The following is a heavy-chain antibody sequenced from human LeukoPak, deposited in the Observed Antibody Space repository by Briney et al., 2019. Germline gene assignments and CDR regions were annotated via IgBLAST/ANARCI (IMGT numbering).Heavy chain of an antibody. CDR2: IKQDGSEK. D-gene: IGHD2-2*01. CDR3: ERRGGDIVVVPAAIVYYYYYMDV. CDR1: GFTFSGYW. J-gene: IGHJ6*03. V-gene: IGHV3-7*01. Sequence: PGGSLRLSCAASGFTFSGYWMSWVRQAPGKGLEWVANIKQDGSEKYYVDSVKGRFTISRDNAKNSLYLQMNSLRAEDTAVYYCERRGGDIVVVPAAIVYYYYYMDVWGKGTTVTVSS.